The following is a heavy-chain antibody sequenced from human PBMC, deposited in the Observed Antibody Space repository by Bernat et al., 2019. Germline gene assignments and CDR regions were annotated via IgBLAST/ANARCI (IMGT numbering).Heavy chain of an antibody. CDR3: ARRRFPETSVFYFPFDS. D-gene: IGHD3-22*01. V-gene: IGHV1-3*01. CDR1: GYTFTSYS. Sequence: QVQLVQSGAELKKPGASVKVSCKTSGYTFTSYSMNWVRQAPGQSLEGVGWINVGNGDTKYSQNFQGRVTITRDTSASTVYMELSSLRSEDTAVYHCARRRFPETSVFYFPFDSWGQGTLVTVSS. J-gene: IGHJ4*02. CDR2: INVGNGDT.